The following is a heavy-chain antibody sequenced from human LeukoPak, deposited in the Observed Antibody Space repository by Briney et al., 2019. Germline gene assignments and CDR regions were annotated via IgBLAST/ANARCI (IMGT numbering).Heavy chain of an antibody. D-gene: IGHD3-22*01. CDR1: GYPFTSYD. J-gene: IGHJ4*02. V-gene: IGHV1-8*01. CDR2: MNPNSGNT. CDR3: ARGMGSGSYSAAYYFDY. Sequence: GASVKVSCKASGYPFTSYDFNWVRQATGPGLEWMGWMNPNSGNTGYAQKFQGRDTMTRNNSISTAYMELSSLRSEDTAVYYCARGMGSGSYSAAYYFDYWGQGTLVTVSS.